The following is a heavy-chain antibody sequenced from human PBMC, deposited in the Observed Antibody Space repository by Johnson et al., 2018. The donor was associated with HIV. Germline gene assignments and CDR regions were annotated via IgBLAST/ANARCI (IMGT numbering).Heavy chain of an antibody. CDR2: ISYDGSNK. CDR3: ARDRGLGRGDGFDI. J-gene: IGHJ3*02. D-gene: IGHD7-27*01. V-gene: IGHV3-30*04. CDR1: GFTFDDYA. Sequence: QVQLLESGGGLVQPGRSLRLSCAASGFTFDDYAMHWVRQAPGKGLEWVAVISYDGSNKYYADSVKGRVTISRDNSKNTLYLQMNSLRAEDTAVCYCARDRGLGRGDGFDIWGQGTMVTVS.